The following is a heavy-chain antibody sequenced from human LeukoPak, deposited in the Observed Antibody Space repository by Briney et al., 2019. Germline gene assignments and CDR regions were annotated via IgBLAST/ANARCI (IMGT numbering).Heavy chain of an antibody. D-gene: IGHD3-10*01. Sequence: KSGESLKISCKGSGYSFTSYWIGWVRQMPGKGLEWMGIIYPGDSDTRYSPSFQGQVTISADKSISTAYLQWSSLKASDTAMYYCARRGQVRERFVKYYYMDVWGKGTTVTVSS. CDR2: IYPGDSDT. J-gene: IGHJ6*03. CDR1: GYSFTSYW. CDR3: ARRGQVRERFVKYYYMDV. V-gene: IGHV5-51*01.